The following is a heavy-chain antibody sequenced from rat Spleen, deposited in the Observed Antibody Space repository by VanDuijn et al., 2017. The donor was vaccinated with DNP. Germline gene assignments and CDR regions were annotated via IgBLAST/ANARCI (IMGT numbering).Heavy chain of an antibody. V-gene: IGHV5-7*01. CDR1: GFTFSDYN. J-gene: IGHJ2*01. CDR2: ISYDGSST. D-gene: IGHD1-1*01. Sequence: EVQLVESGGGLVQPGRSLKLSCAASGFTFSDYNMAWVRQAPKKGLEWVATISYDGSSTYYRDSVKGRFTISRDNAKNTLYLQMDSLRSEDTATYYCARDYYSGLDYWGQGVMVTVSS. CDR3: ARDYYSGLDY.